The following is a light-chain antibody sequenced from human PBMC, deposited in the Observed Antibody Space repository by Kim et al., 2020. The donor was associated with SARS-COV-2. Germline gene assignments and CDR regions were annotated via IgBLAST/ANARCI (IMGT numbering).Light chain of an antibody. Sequence: SPAERATRSCRTSQSVCRHCLAWYQQKPGQAPRLLMYSVSNRATGIPDRLSGSGSGTDFTLTISRLEPEDFAVYFCQQYGMTPPYTFGRGTKLEI. CDR2: SVS. CDR1: QSVCRHC. J-gene: IGKJ2*01. CDR3: QQYGMTPPYT. V-gene: IGKV3-20*01.